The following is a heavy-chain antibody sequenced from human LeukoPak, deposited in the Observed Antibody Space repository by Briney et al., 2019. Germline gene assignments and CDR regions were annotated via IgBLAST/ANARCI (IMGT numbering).Heavy chain of an antibody. J-gene: IGHJ4*02. CDR3: AKAAQIRGCSYGAFDY. CDR2: ISGSGGST. Sequence: QTGGSLRLSCAASGFTFSSYAMSWVRQAPGKGLEWVSAISGSGGSTYYADSVKGRFTIPRDNSKNTLYLQMNSLRAEDTAVYYCAKAAQIRGCSYGAFDYWGQGTLVTVSS. D-gene: IGHD5-18*01. CDR1: GFTFSSYA. V-gene: IGHV3-23*01.